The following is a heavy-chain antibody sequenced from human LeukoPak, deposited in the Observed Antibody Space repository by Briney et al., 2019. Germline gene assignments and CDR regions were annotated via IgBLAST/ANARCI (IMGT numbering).Heavy chain of an antibody. CDR2: ISGSGCKT. Sequence: GGSLRLFCAASGLSFSTYSKTWARQGPGKGLEGVSSISGSGCKTFYADSVKGRFTVSRDNSKNTLYLQMKSLRAEDTAIYYCTKDVIPDNAWDLDYWGQGTLVTVSS. V-gene: IGHV3-23*01. CDR1: GLSFSTYS. J-gene: IGHJ4*02. CDR3: TKDVIPDNAWDLDY. D-gene: IGHD1-14*01.